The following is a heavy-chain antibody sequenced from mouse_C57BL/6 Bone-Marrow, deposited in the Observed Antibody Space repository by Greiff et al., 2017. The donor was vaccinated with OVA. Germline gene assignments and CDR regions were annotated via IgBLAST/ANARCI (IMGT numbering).Heavy chain of an antibody. Sequence: QVQLKQSGPGLVAPSQSLSITCTVSGFSLTSYGVDWVRQSPGKGLEWLGLIWGVGCTNYNSALKSRLSISKDNSKSQVFLKMNSLQTDDTAMYYCAGRYDGYPYFWGQGTLVTVSA. CDR2: IWGVGCT. CDR3: AGRYDGYPYF. V-gene: IGHV2-6*01. D-gene: IGHD2-3*01. CDR1: GFSLTSYG. J-gene: IGHJ3*01.